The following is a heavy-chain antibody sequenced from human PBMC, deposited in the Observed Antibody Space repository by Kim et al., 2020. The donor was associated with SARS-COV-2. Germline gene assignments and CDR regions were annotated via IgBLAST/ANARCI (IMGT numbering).Heavy chain of an antibody. Sequence: SETLSLTCTVSGGSISGYYWSWIRQPPRKELEWIGYIYYTGSTSYNPSLRSRVDISVDTSKKQFSLKLSSVTAADTAVYYCARYCSGVGCFSSASFAYWGPGKLPLATTKNQVTAEQTAVNDADTAVYYCWRCYSRDDCFSRSSIADWGQGTPVTVSS. CDR1: GGSISGYY. J-gene: IGHJ4*03. D-gene: IGHD2-15*01. CDR3: ARYCSGVGCFSSASFAYWGPGKLPLATTKNQVTAEQTAVNDADTAVYYCWRCYSRDDCFSRSSIAD. V-gene: IGHV4-59*01. CDR2: IYYTGST.